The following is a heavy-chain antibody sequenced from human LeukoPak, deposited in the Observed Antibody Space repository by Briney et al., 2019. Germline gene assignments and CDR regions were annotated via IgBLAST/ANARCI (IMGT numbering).Heavy chain of an antibody. J-gene: IGHJ4*02. CDR2: VSGSGGST. Sequence: GGSLRLSCEASGFTFSSYAMSWVRQAPGKGLEWVSAVSGSGGSTDYADSVKGRFTISRDNSMSTLYLQMNGLRAEDTAIYYCAKVRPMCGDYSRSLHYWGQGTLVTVSS. CDR1: GFTFSSYA. D-gene: IGHD4-17*01. CDR3: AKVRPMCGDYSRSLHY. V-gene: IGHV3-23*01.